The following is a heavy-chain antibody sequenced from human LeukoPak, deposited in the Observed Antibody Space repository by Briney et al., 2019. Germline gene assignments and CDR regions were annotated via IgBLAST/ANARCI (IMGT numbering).Heavy chain of an antibody. CDR1: GYTFTSYG. J-gene: IGHJ4*02. V-gene: IGHV1-18*01. Sequence: ASVKVSCTASGYTFTSYGFSWVRQAPGQGLEWMGWISAYNGNTKYPQKFQGRVTLTTDTSTSTAYVELRSLTSDDTAVYYCGRSSGYYVDFDYWGQGTLVTVSS. CDR2: ISAYNGNT. D-gene: IGHD3-22*01. CDR3: GRSSGYYVDFDY.